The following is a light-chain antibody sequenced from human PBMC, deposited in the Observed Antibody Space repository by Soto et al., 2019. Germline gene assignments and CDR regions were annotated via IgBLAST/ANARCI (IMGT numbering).Light chain of an antibody. Sequence: EIVMTQSPATLSVSPGERATLSCRASQSVSTNLAWYQQKPGQAPRLVIHGASTRATGIPARFSGSGSGTEFTLTVSSLQSEDFAVYYCQQYNNWAPYTFGQGTKLEIK. CDR1: QSVSTN. CDR2: GAS. V-gene: IGKV3-15*01. J-gene: IGKJ2*01. CDR3: QQYNNWAPYT.